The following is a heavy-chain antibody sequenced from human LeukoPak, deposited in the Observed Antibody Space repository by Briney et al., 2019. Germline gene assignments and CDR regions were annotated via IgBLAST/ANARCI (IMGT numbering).Heavy chain of an antibody. CDR2: TYYRSKWYN. Sequence: SQTLSLTCAISGDSVSSNSAAWNWIRPSPSRGLEWLGRTYYRSKWYNDYAVSVKSRITINTDKSKHQFSLKLKSVKPEAPDVSYYARGSPSVRALIPFFFDYWGQGTLVTVSS. CDR3: ARGSPSVRALIPFFFDY. D-gene: IGHD1-26*01. CDR1: GDSVSSNSAA. V-gene: IGHV6-1*01. J-gene: IGHJ4*02.